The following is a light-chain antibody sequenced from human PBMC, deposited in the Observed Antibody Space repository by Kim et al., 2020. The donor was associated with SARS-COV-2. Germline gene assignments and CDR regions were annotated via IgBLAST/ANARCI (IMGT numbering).Light chain of an antibody. CDR1: KLGETF. V-gene: IGLV3-1*01. Sequence: VSPGQTANIACSGDKLGETFATWYQQRPGQTPLLVIYHDDKRPSGIPERFSASISGNTATLTIRGTQAMDEADYYCQSWDSGSFVIFGGGTKVTVL. CDR3: QSWDSGSFVI. J-gene: IGLJ2*01. CDR2: HDD.